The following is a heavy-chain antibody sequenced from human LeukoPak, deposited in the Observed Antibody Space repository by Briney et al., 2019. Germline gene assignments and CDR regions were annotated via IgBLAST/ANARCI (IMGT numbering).Heavy chain of an antibody. V-gene: IGHV4-61*02. CDR3: ARGQYCSSTSCSWNY. CDR2: IYTSGST. CDR1: GGSISSGSYY. Sequence: PSQTLSLTCTVSGGSISSGSYYWSWIRQPAGKGLEWIGRIYTSGSTNYNPSLKSRATISVDTSKNQFSLKLSSVTAADTAVYYCARGQYCSSTSCSWNYWGQGTLVTVSS. D-gene: IGHD2-2*01. J-gene: IGHJ4*02.